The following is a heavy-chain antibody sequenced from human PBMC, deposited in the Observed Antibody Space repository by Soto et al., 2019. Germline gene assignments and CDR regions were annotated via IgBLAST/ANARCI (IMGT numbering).Heavy chain of an antibody. CDR1: GYTFTSYY. Sequence: GASVKVSCKASGYTFTSYYMHWVRQAPGQGLEWMGRINPSGGSTSYAQKFQGRVTMTRNTSISTAYMELSSLRSEDTAVYYCAPSGVGGVIIGWGQGTLVTVSS. CDR3: APSGVGGVIIG. CDR2: INPSGGST. V-gene: IGHV1-46*01. J-gene: IGHJ4*02. D-gene: IGHD3-10*01.